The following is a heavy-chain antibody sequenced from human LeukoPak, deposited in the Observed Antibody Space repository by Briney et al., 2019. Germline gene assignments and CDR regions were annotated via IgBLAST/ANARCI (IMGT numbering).Heavy chain of an antibody. CDR3: AGDRATSYFDY. J-gene: IGHJ4*02. CDR1: GFTFSSHW. CDR2: INSDGSSI. Sequence: GSLRLSCAASGFTFSSHWMHWVRQAPGKGLVWVSRINSDGSSISYADSVKGRFTISRDNSKNTLYLQMNSLRAEDTAVYYCAGDRATSYFDYWGQGALVTISS. D-gene: IGHD1-26*01. V-gene: IGHV3-74*01.